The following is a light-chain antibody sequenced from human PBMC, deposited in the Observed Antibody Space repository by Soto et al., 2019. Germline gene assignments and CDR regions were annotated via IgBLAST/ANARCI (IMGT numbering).Light chain of an antibody. CDR3: CSYAGSYTWV. CDR1: SSDVGGYNY. J-gene: IGLJ3*02. V-gene: IGLV2-11*01. CDR2: DVS. Sequence: QSALTQPRSVSGSPGQSVTISCTGTSSDVGGYNYVSWYQQHPGKAPKLMIYDVSERPSGVPDRFSGSKSGNTASLTISGLQAEDEADYYCCSYAGSYTWVLGGGTKLTVL.